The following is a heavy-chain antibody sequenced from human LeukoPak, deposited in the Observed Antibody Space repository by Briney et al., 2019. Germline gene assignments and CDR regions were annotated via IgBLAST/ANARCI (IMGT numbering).Heavy chain of an antibody. CDR3: ASLVSAEGYYDSSGHLND. D-gene: IGHD3-22*01. J-gene: IGHJ4*02. CDR2: ISSSSSYI. Sequence: GGSLRLSCAAYGFTFSSYSMNWVRQAPGKGLEWVSSISSSSSYIYYADSVKGRFTISRDNAKNSLYLQMNSLRAEVTAVYYCASLVSAEGYYDSSGHLNDWGQGTLVTVSS. CDR1: GFTFSSYS. V-gene: IGHV3-21*01.